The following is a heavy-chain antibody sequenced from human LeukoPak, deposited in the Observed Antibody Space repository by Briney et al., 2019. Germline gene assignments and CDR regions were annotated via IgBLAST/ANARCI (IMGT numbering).Heavy chain of an antibody. CDR3: ARSPGGWVSAFDI. J-gene: IGHJ3*02. D-gene: IGHD6-19*01. CDR1: GYTFTSYA. Sequence: GASVTVSCKASGYTFTSYAMHWVRQAPGQRLEWMGWINAGNGNTKYSQEFQGRVTITRDTSASTAYMELRSLRSDDTAVYYCARSPGGWVSAFDIWGQGTMVTVSS. V-gene: IGHV1-3*01. CDR2: INAGNGNT.